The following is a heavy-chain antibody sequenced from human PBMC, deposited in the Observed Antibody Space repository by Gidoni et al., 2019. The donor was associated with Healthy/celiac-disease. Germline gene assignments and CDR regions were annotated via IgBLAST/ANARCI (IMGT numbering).Heavy chain of an antibody. CDR1: GGSISSYY. V-gene: IGHV4-59*01. D-gene: IGHD3-10*01. CDR2: IYYSGST. CDR3: ARGTELLWFGESSYNWFDP. Sequence: GPGLVKPSETLSLTCTVSGGSISSYYWSWIRQPPGKGLEWIGYIYYSGSTNYNPSLKSRVTISVETSKNQFSLKLSSVTAADTAVYYCARGTELLWFGESSYNWFDPWGQGTLVTVSS. J-gene: IGHJ5*02.